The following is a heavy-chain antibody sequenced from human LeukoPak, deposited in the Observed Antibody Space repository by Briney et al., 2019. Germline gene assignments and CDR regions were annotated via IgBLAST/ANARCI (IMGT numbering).Heavy chain of an antibody. Sequence: TSVKVSCKASGYTFTSYDINWVRQATGQGLEWMGWMNPNTGNTGYAQKFQGRVTITADESTSTAYMELSSLRSEDTAVYYCARVYEPVGEMHAFDIWGQGTMVTVSS. CDR2: MNPNTGNT. V-gene: IGHV1-8*01. D-gene: IGHD3-16*01. CDR1: GYTFTSYD. CDR3: ARVYEPVGEMHAFDI. J-gene: IGHJ3*02.